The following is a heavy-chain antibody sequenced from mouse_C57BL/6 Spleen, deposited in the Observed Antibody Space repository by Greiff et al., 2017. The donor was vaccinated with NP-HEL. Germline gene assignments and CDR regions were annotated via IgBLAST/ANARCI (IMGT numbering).Heavy chain of an antibody. CDR2: IWWDDDK. J-gene: IGHJ1*03. V-gene: IGHV8-8*01. CDR3: ARNYYGSSPYWYFDV. CDR1: GFSLSTFGMG. Sequence: QVQLKESGPGILQPSQTLSLTCSFSGFSLSTFGMGVGWIRQPSGKGLEWLAHIWWDDDKYYNPALKSRLTISKDTSKNQVFLKIANVDTADTATYYCARNYYGSSPYWYFDVWGTGTTVTVSS. D-gene: IGHD1-1*01.